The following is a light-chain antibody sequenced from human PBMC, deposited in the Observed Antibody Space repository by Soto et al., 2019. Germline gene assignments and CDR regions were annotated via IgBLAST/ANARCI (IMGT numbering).Light chain of an antibody. Sequence: DIQMTQSPSTLSASVGDRVTITCRASQSISSWLAWYKQKPGKAPKLLIYKASSLASGVPSRFSGSGSGTKFTLTISSLQADDFAKYYCQQYNTWWTFGQGTKLEIK. V-gene: IGKV1-5*03. J-gene: IGKJ2*02. CDR1: QSISSW. CDR2: KAS. CDR3: QQYNTWWT.